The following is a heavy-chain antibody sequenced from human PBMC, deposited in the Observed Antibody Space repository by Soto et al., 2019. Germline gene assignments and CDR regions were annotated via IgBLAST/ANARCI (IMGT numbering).Heavy chain of an antibody. V-gene: IGHV3-23*01. D-gene: IGHD5-12*01. Sequence: GGSLRLSCAASGFTFSNYAMSWVRQPPGKGLEWVSGISGSGGSTYYADSVKGRFTIFRDNSKNTLYLQMNSLRVEDTAVYYCVKDYSMFSTIIFDYWGHGILVTVSS. J-gene: IGHJ4*01. CDR2: ISGSGGST. CDR1: GFTFSNYA. CDR3: VKDYSMFSTIIFDY.